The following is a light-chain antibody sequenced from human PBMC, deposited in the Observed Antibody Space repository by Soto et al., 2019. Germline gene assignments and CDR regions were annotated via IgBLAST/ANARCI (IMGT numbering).Light chain of an antibody. J-gene: IGLJ1*01. V-gene: IGLV2-14*03. Sequence: QSALTQPASVSGSPGQSITISCTGTSSVVCVYNYVSWFQQHPGKAPKLMVYDVSNRPSGVSNRFSGSKSGNTASLTISGLQAEDEADYYCSSYTSSNSYVFGTGTKVTVL. CDR1: SSVVCVYNY. CDR2: DVS. CDR3: SSYTSSNSYV.